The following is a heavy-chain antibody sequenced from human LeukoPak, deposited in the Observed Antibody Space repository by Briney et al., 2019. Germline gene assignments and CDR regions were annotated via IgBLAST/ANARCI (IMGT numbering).Heavy chain of an antibody. CDR2: IYYDGRT. V-gene: IGHV4-39*07. CDR3: ASGAAARFDY. D-gene: IGHD6-13*01. J-gene: IGHJ4*02. Sequence: PSETLSLTCTVSGDSISTNNYFWGWIRQSPEKGLEWIASIYYDGRTYYNPSVKSRVTISVDTSKNQFSLKLSSVTAADTAVYYCASGAAARFDYWGQGTLVTVSS. CDR1: GDSISTNNYF.